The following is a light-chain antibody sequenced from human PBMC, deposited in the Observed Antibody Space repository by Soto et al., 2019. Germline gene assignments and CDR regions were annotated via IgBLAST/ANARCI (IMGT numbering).Light chain of an antibody. CDR1: QGISND. J-gene: IGKJ2*01. CDR3: LQHNSYPYT. CDR2: AAS. Sequence: DIQMTQSPSSLSASVGDRVTLTCRATQGISNDLGWYQQKPGKAPKRLIYAASRLQSGVPSRISGSGSGTEFTLTISSLQPEDFATDYCLQHNSYPYTFGQGTKLEIK. V-gene: IGKV1-17*01.